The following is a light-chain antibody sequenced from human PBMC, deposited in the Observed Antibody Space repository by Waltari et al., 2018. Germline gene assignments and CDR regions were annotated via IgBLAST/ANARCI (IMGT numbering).Light chain of an antibody. CDR3: NSYTDSSSWV. Sequence: SALTQPASVSGSPGQSITISCYGTSSDVGFYNYVSWYQQHPGKAPKLIVYDVSERPSGVSDRFSGSKSGNTASLSISGLQAEDEAVYYCNSYTDSSSWVFGGGTKVTVL. J-gene: IGLJ3*02. CDR2: DVS. CDR1: SSDVGFYNY. V-gene: IGLV2-14*01.